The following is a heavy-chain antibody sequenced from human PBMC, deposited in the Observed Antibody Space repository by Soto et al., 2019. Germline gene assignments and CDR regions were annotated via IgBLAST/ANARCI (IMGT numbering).Heavy chain of an antibody. J-gene: IGHJ3*02. CDR2: ISTDNGNT. V-gene: IGHV1-18*01. Sequence: QVQLVQSGAEVKKPGASVKVSCKASGYSFLSYDISWVRQAPGQGLEWMGWISTDNGNTNYAQKVQGRVTMTTDTSTRTAYMELRSLRSDDTAVYYCARGMDDAFDIWGHGTMVTVSS. CDR3: ARGMDDAFDI. CDR1: GYSFLSYD.